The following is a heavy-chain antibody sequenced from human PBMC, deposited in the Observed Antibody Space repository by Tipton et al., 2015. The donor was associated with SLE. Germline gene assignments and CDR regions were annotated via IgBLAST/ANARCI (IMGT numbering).Heavy chain of an antibody. CDR1: GGSISSGDYY. J-gene: IGHJ6*02. CDR2: IYYSGST. V-gene: IGHV4-61*08. Sequence: GLVKPSETLSLTYTVSGGSISSGDYYWSWIRQPPGKGLEWIGYIYYSGSTNYNPSLKSRLTISVDTSKNRFSLKLRSVTSADTAVYYCATAFEVGSTIFDGNGMDVWGQGTTVTVSS. CDR3: ATAFEVGSTIFDGNGMDV. D-gene: IGHD1-26*01.